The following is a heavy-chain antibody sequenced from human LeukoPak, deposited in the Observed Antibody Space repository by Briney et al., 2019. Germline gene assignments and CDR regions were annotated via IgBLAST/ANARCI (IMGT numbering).Heavy chain of an antibody. Sequence: GASVKVSCKASGYTFTGYYIHWLRQAPGQGLEWMGWFNPNSGGTNYAPKFQGLVTMSSDTAITTAYMELNRLISDDTAVYYCARTKPPCTSCPLLDYWGQGTLVTVSS. CDR2: FNPNSGGT. CDR1: GYTFTGYY. D-gene: IGHD2-2*01. V-gene: IGHV1-2*02. CDR3: ARTKPPCTSCPLLDY. J-gene: IGHJ4*02.